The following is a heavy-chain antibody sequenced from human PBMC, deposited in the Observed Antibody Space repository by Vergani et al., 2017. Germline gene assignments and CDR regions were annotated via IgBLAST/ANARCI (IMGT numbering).Heavy chain of an antibody. CDR1: GFTFNRYG. D-gene: IGHD2-15*01. Sequence: QVQLVQSGGGVVQPGGSLRLSCVASGFTFNRYGMQWVRQAPGKGLEWVAYVLFDGSNEYYADSVKGRFIVSRDNSNDALYLQMNSLRTDDTAVYYCARDLAYGHEGSCPLWGEGSVVTVSS. V-gene: IGHV3-30*02. CDR2: VLFDGSNE. CDR3: ARDLAYGHEGSCPL. J-gene: IGHJ4*02.